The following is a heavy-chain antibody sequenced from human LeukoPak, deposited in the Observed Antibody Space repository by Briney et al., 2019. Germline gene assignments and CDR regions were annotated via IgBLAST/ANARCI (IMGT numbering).Heavy chain of an antibody. CDR1: GFTFNSFA. CDR2: IQSDGSDK. Sequence: PGGSLRLSCAASGFTFNSFAMHWVRQAPGKGLEHLAFIQSDGSDKYYADSVKGRFTISRDNSKNTLYLQMNGLRGDDTAVYYCARSPSSLYCGGDCWIDYWGQGTLVTVSS. J-gene: IGHJ4*02. V-gene: IGHV3-30*19. D-gene: IGHD2-21*01. CDR3: ARSPSSLYCGGDCWIDY.